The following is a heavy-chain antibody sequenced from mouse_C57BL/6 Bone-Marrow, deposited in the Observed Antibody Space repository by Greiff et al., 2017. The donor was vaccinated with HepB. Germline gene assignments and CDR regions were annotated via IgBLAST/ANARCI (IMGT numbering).Heavy chain of an antibody. Sequence: QVQLQQPGAELVMPGASVKLSCKASGYTFTSYWMHWVKQRPGQGLEWIGEIDPSDSYTNYNQKFKGKSTLTVDKSSSTAYMQPSSLTSEDSAVYYCARYDYGSSFDYWGQGTTLTVSS. D-gene: IGHD1-1*01. CDR1: GYTFTSYW. J-gene: IGHJ2*01. V-gene: IGHV1-69*01. CDR2: IDPSDSYT. CDR3: ARYDYGSSFDY.